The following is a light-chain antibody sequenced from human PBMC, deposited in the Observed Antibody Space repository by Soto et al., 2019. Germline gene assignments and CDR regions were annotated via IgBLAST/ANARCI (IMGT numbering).Light chain of an antibody. Sequence: EIVLTQSPATLSLPPGERATLSCRASQSINRYLAWYQQKPGKAPRLLIYYASNRAAGIPARFSGSGSGTEFTLTISSLQSEDFAVYYCQQYNDWHIAFGQGTRLEIK. CDR3: QQYNDWHIA. V-gene: IGKV3-11*01. J-gene: IGKJ5*01. CDR2: YAS. CDR1: QSINRY.